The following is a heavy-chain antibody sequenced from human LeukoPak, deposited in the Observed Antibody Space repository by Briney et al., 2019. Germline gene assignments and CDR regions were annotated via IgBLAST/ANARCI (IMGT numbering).Heavy chain of an antibody. CDR3: ASGYYYRGDY. CDR2: IYTSGST. CDR1: GGSISGGSYY. J-gene: IGHJ4*02. D-gene: IGHD3-22*01. V-gene: IGHV4-61*02. Sequence: SETLSLTCTVSGGSISGGSYYWSWIRQPAGKGLEWIGRIYTSGSTNYNPSLKSRVTISVDTSKNQFSLKLSSVTAADTAVYYCASGYYYRGDYWGQGTLVTVSS.